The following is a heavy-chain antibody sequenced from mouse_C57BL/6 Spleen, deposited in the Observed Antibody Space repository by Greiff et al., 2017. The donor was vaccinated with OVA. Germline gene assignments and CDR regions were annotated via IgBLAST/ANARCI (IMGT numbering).Heavy chain of an antibody. D-gene: IGHD2-3*01. CDR2: IDPSDSYT. V-gene: IGHV1-69*01. CDR1: GYTFTSYW. CDR3: ARRDDGYFDY. J-gene: IGHJ2*01. Sequence: VQLQQPGAELVMPGASVKLSCKASGYTFTSYWMHWVKQRPGQGLEWIGEIDPSDSYTNYNQKFKSKSTLTVDKSSSTAYMQLSSLTSEDSAVYYCARRDDGYFDYWGQGTTLTVSS.